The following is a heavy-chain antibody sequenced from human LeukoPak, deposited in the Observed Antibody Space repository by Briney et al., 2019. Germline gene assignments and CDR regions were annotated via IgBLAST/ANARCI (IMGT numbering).Heavy chain of an antibody. J-gene: IGHJ4*02. CDR2: INTDGTVT. CDR3: ATKQWLAPPPDS. CDR1: GFTFSSYA. D-gene: IGHD6-19*01. Sequence: GGSLRLSCAASGFTFSSYAMHWVRQAPGKGLESVSRINTDGTVTTYADSVKGRFTVSRDNADNTMFLQMNSVRDEDTAVYYCATKQWLAPPPDSWGQGTPVTVSS. V-gene: IGHV3-74*01.